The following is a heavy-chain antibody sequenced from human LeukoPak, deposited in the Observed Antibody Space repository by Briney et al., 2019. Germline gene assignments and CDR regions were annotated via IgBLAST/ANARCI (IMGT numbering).Heavy chain of an antibody. CDR2: IIPIFGTA. D-gene: IGHD2-21*02. CDR3: ARAYCGGDCYSATPTPFDY. Sequence: GASVKVSCKASGGTFSSYAISWVRQAPGQGLEWMGGIIPIFGTANYAQKFQGRVTITADKSTSTAYMELSSLRSEDTAVYYCARAYCGGDCYSATPTPFDYWGQGTLVTVSS. J-gene: IGHJ4*02. V-gene: IGHV1-69*06. CDR1: GGTFSSYA.